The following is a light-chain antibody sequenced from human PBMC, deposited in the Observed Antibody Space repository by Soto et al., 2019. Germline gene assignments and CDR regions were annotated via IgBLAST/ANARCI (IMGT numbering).Light chain of an antibody. CDR3: QQRSNWPT. Sequence: EIVLTQSPATLSLSPGERATLSCRDSQSVSSYLAWYQQKPGQAPRLLIYDASNRATGIPARFSGSGSGTDFTLTIRSLEPEDFAVYYCQQRSNWPTFGQGTKVDIK. CDR2: DAS. V-gene: IGKV3-11*01. CDR1: QSVSSY. J-gene: IGKJ1*01.